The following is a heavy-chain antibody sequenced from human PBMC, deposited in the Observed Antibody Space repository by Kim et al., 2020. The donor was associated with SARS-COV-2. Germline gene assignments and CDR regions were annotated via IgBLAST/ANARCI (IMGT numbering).Heavy chain of an antibody. Sequence: GGSLRLSCAASGFTFSSYAMHWVRQAPGKGLEWVAVISYDGSNKYYADFVKVRFTISRDNSKNTLYLQMNSLRAEDTAVYYCARLPVVVTPLTEYYFDYWGQGPLVTVSS. CDR1: GFTFSSYA. CDR3: ARLPVVVTPLTEYYFDY. D-gene: IGHD2-21*02. V-gene: IGHV3-30*04. CDR2: ISYDGSNK. J-gene: IGHJ4*02.